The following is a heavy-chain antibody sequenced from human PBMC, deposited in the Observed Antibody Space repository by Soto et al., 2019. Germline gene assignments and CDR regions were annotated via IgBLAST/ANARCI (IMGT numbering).Heavy chain of an antibody. CDR1: GGSFSGYY. CDR2: INHSGST. CDR3: ARGNSVAGTHLFGY. J-gene: IGHJ4*02. D-gene: IGHD6-19*01. V-gene: IGHV4-34*01. Sequence: QVQLQQWGAGLLKPSETLSLTCAVYGGSFSGYYWSWIRQPPGKGLEWIGEINHSGSTNYNPSLKSRVTRSVDTSKNQFSLKLSSVTAADTAVYYCARGNSVAGTHLFGYWGQGTLVTVSS.